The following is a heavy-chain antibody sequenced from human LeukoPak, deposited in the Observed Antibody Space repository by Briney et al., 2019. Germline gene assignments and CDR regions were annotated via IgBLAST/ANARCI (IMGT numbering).Heavy chain of an antibody. D-gene: IGHD2-8*01. CDR2: IHGDGRTT. Sequence: GGSLRLSCAASGFTFSSYWMHWVRQVPGKGLVWVSRIHGDGRTTTYADSVKGRFTISRDNAKNTLYLQMNSLRAEDTAVYYCARDNGENYHTAFDYWGQGTLVTVSS. CDR3: ARDNGENYHTAFDY. V-gene: IGHV3-74*01. CDR1: GFTFSSYW. J-gene: IGHJ4*02.